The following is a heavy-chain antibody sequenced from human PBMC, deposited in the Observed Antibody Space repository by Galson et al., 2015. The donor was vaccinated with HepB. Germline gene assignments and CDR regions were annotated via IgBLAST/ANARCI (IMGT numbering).Heavy chain of an antibody. D-gene: IGHD6-13*01. J-gene: IGHJ5*02. CDR1: GFTFSSYA. V-gene: IGHV3-30*04. CDR2: ISYDGSNK. CDR3: ARDRRVYSSSYPPWFDP. Sequence: SLRLSCAASGFTFSSYAMHWVRQAPGKGLEWVAVISYDGSNKYYVDSVKGRFTISRDNSKNTLFLQMNSLRPEDTAVYYCARDRRVYSSSYPPWFDPWGQGTLVTVSS.